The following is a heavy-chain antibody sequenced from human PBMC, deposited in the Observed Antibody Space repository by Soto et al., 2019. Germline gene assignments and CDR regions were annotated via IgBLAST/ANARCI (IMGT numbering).Heavy chain of an antibody. CDR1: GVSISSGGYY. J-gene: IGHJ4*02. V-gene: IGHV4-31*01. Sequence: PSETLSLTCTVSGVSISSGGYYWSWIRQHPGKGLEWIGYIYYSGSTYYSPSFQGQVTISADKSISTAYLQWSSLKASDTAMYYCARHGSVEMATAFIDYWGQGTLVTVSS. D-gene: IGHD5-18*01. CDR2: IYYSGST. CDR3: ARHGSVEMATAFIDY.